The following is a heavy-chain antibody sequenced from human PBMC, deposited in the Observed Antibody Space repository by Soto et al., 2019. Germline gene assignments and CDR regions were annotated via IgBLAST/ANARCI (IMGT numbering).Heavy chain of an antibody. D-gene: IGHD3-9*01. J-gene: IGHJ6*02. CDR3: AKSYRNDILTGRLYGMDV. Sequence: AGGSLRLSCAASGFTFSSYGMHWVRQAPGKGLEWVAVISYDGSNKYYADSVKGRFTISRDNSKNTLYLQMNSLRAEDTAVYYCAKSYRNDILTGRLYGMDVWGQGTTVTVSS. CDR1: GFTFSSYG. CDR2: ISYDGSNK. V-gene: IGHV3-30*18.